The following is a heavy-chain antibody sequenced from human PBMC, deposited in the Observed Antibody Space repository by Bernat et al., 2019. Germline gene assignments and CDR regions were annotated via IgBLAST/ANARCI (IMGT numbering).Heavy chain of an antibody. CDR1: GFTFSSYA. Sequence: EVQLLESGGGLVQPGGSLRLSCAASGFTFSSYAMSWVRQAPGKGLEWVSTISGSGGSPYAADPVKGRFTISRDNSKNTLYLKMNSLRAEDTAVYYCAKGPASYDTSGYYYLGGEDYWGQGTLVTVSS. CDR3: AKGPASYDTSGYYYLGGEDY. V-gene: IGHV3-23*01. CDR2: ISGSGGSP. D-gene: IGHD3-22*01. J-gene: IGHJ4*02.